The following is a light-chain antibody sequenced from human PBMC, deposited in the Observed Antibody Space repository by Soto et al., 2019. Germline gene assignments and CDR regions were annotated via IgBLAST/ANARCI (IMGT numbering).Light chain of an antibody. J-gene: IGLJ1*01. V-gene: IGLV1-40*01. CDR1: SSNIGAGYD. CDR2: GNS. CDR3: QSYDSSLSGVV. Sequence: QSVLTQPPSVYGAPGQRVTISCTGSSSNIGAGYDVHWYQQLPGTAPKLLIYGNSNRPSGVPDRFSGSKSGTSASLAITGLQAEDEADYYCQSYDSSLSGVVFGTGTKLTVL.